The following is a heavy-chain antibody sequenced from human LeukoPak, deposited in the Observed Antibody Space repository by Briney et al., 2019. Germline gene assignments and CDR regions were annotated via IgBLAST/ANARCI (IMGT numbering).Heavy chain of an antibody. CDR2: IKQEGSEK. Sequence: GGSLRLSCAASGFTFSSYWMSWVRQPPGKGREGVANIKQEGSEKYYVDSVKGRFTISRDNARNSLYLQMNSLRAEDTAVYYCASPSATTYYYDSSGYFDDAFDIWGRGTMVTVSS. D-gene: IGHD3-22*01. CDR3: ASPSATTYYYDSSGYFDDAFDI. V-gene: IGHV3-7*01. CDR1: GFTFSSYW. J-gene: IGHJ3*02.